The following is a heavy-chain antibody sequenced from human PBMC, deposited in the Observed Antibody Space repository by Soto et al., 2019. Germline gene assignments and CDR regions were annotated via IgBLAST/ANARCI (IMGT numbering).Heavy chain of an antibody. CDR2: ISSSSSNI. CDR1: GFTFSSYA. V-gene: IGHV3-48*01. J-gene: IGHJ4*02. Sequence: GGSLRLSCAASGFTFSSYAMNWVRQAPGKGLEWVSYISSSSSNIYYADSVKGRFTISRDNAKNSLYLQMNSLRAEETAVYYCARERDDYWGQGTLVTVSS. CDR3: ARERDDY.